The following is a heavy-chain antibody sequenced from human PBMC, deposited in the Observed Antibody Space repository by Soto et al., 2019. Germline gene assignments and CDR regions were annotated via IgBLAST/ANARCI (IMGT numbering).Heavy chain of an antibody. D-gene: IGHD2-21*02. CDR1: GGTFSSYT. V-gene: IGHV1-69*02. Sequence: QVQLVQSGAEVKKPGSSVKVSCKASGGTFSSYTISGVRQAPGQGLEWMGRIIPILGIANYAQKFQGRVTITADKSTSTAYMELSSLRSEDTAVYYCARENCGGDCYSSRVVYFDYWGQGTLVTVSS. CDR3: ARENCGGDCYSSRVVYFDY. CDR2: IIPILGIA. J-gene: IGHJ4*02.